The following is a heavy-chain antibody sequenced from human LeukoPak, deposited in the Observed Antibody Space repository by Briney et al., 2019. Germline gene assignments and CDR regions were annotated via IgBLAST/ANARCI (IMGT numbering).Heavy chain of an antibody. D-gene: IGHD6-13*01. Sequence: ASVKVSCKASGGTFSSYAISWVRQAPGQGLEWMGGIIPIFGTANYAQKFQGRVTITADESTSTAYMELSRLRSDDTAVYYCASSPRSKSSSWYDYWGQGTLVTVSS. CDR2: IIPIFGTA. J-gene: IGHJ4*02. CDR1: GGTFSSYA. CDR3: ASSPRSKSSSWYDY. V-gene: IGHV1-69*13.